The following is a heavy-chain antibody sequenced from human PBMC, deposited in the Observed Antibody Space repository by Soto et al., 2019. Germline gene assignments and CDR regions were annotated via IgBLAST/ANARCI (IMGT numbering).Heavy chain of an antibody. CDR2: IYPGDSDT. CDR3: ARDVPTVTTYDYYYGMDV. CDR1: GYSFTSYW. Sequence: GESLKISCKGSGYSFTSYWIGWVRQMPGKGLEWMGIIYPGDSDTRYSPSFQGQVTISADKSISTAYLQWSSLKASDTAMYYCARDVPTVTTYDYYYGMDVWGQGTTVTVSS. J-gene: IGHJ6*02. D-gene: IGHD4-17*01. V-gene: IGHV5-51*01.